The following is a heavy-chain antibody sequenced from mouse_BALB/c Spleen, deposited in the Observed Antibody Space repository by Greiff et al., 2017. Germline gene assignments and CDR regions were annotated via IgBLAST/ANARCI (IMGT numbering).Heavy chain of an antibody. Sequence: EVKLVESGGGLVKPGGSLKLSCAASGFTFSSYTMSWVRQTPEKRLEWVATISSGGGNTYYPDSVKGRFTISRDNAKNNLYLQMSSLRSEDTALYYCARWGDYYAMDYWGQGTSVTVSS. J-gene: IGHJ4*01. CDR3: ARWGDYYAMDY. CDR2: ISSGGGNT. V-gene: IGHV5-9*03. CDR1: GFTFSSYT.